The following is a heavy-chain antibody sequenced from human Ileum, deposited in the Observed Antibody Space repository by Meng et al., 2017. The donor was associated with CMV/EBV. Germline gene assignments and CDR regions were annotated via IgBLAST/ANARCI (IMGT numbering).Heavy chain of an antibody. Sequence: GESLKISCAASGFTFSSYWMSWVRQAPGKGLEWVANIKQDGSEKYYVDSVKGRFTISRDNAKNSLYLQMNSLRAEDTAVYYCATDRGIIPSRPGAFDIWGQGTKVTVSS. CDR2: IKQDGSEK. CDR1: GFTFSSYW. D-gene: IGHD6-6*01. CDR3: ATDRGIIPSRPGAFDI. J-gene: IGHJ3*02. V-gene: IGHV3-7*01.